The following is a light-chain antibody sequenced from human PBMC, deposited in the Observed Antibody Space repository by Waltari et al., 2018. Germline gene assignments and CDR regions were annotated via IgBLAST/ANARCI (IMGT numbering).Light chain of an antibody. CDR1: SSDVGSSNL. Sequence: QSALTQPASVSGSPGQSITISCTGTSSDVGSSNLFSWYQQHPGKAPKLMIYEGSKRPSGVSNRFSGSKSGNTASLTISGLQAEDEADYYCCSYAGSSSYVFGTGTKVTVL. CDR2: EGS. V-gene: IGLV2-23*01. CDR3: CSYAGSSSYV. J-gene: IGLJ1*01.